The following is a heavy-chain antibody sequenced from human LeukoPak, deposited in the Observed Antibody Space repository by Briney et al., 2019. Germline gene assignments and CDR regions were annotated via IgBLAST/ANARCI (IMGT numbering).Heavy chain of an antibody. CDR1: GYRFTSYW. CDR3: ARGRGSGYYAEYFQH. CDR2: IYPGDSDT. V-gene: IGHV5-51*01. Sequence: GESLEISFKGSGYRFTSYWIGWVRQMPGKGLEWMGIIYPGDSDTRYSPSFQGQVTISADKSISNAYLQWSSLKASDTAMYYCARGRGSGYYAEYFQHWGQGTLVTVSS. J-gene: IGHJ1*01. D-gene: IGHD3-22*01.